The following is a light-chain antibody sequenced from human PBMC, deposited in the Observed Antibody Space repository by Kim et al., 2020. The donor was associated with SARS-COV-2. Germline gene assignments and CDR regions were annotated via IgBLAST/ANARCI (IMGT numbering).Light chain of an antibody. V-gene: IGLV3-9*01. CDR3: QVWDSSTGV. CDR1: NIGTKN. J-gene: IGLJ3*02. CDR2: GDS. Sequence: SVALGQTARITCGGNNIGTKNVHWFQQKPGQAPVLVICGDSNRPSGIPERFSGSNSGNTATLTISRAQPVDEADYYCQVWDSSTGVFGGGTQLTVL.